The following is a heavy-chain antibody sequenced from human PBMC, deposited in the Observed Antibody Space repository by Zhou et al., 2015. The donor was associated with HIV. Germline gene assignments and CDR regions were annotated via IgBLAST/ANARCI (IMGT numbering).Heavy chain of an antibody. D-gene: IGHD3-10*01. CDR2: IVYDGSSK. J-gene: IGHJ5*02. CDR1: GFIFSSYG. V-gene: IGHV3-30*02. Sequence: QVQLVESGGGVVQPGRSLRLSCAASGFIFSSYGMHWVRQAPGKGLEWLSYIVYDGSSKSYADSVKGRFTISRDNSKNTLYLQMNSLRDDDTAVYWCARGRWFGELLSGWFDPLGPGNPGHRLL. CDR3: ARGRWFGELLSGWFDP.